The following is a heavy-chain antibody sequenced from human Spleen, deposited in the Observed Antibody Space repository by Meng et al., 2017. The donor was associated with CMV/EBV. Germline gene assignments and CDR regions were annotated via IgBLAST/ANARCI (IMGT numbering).Heavy chain of an antibody. CDR1: GGSISSSSYY. V-gene: IGHV4-39*01. Sequence: SETLSLTCTVSGGSISSSSYYWGWIRQPPGKGLEWIGSIYYSGSTYYNPSLKSRVTISVDTSKNQFSLKLSSVTAADTAVYYCASHYFDSDNTNDVFDIWGQGTMVTVSS. D-gene: IGHD3-22*01. J-gene: IGHJ3*02. CDR2: IYYSGST. CDR3: ASHYFDSDNTNDVFDI.